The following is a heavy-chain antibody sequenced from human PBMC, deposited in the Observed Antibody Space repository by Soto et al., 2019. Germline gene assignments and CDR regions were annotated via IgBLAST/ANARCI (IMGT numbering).Heavy chain of an antibody. D-gene: IGHD2-15*01. CDR2: INAGNGNT. Sequence: GASVKVSCKASGYTFTSYAMHWVRQAPGQRLEWMGWINAGNGNTKYSQKFQGRVTITRDTSASTAYMELSSLRSEDTAVYYCARDQCSGGKCHFYYYASWGQGNLVTVSS. CDR1: GYTFTSYA. CDR3: ARDQCSGGKCHFYYYAS. V-gene: IGHV1-3*01. J-gene: IGHJ4*02.